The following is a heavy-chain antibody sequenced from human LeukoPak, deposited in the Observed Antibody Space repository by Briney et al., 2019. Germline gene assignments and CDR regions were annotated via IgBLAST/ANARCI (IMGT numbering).Heavy chain of an antibody. V-gene: IGHV1-2*06. CDR3: ARGTEYYFDY. CDR2: INPNSGGT. CDR1: GYTFTGYY. Sequence: GASVKVSCKASGYTFTGYYKHWVRQAPGQGLEWMGRINPNSGGTNYAQKFQGRVTMTRDTSISTAYMDLTRLRSDDTAVYYCARGTEYYFDYWGQGTLVTVSS. D-gene: IGHD1-1*01. J-gene: IGHJ4*02.